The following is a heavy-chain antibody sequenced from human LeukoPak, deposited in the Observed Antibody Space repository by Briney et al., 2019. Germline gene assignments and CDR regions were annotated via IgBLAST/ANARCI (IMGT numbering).Heavy chain of an antibody. V-gene: IGHV3-53*01. J-gene: IGHJ6*03. CDR1: GFTLSSNY. CDR2: TYSGGST. CDR3: ARDPLYGYMDV. Sequence: GASLRLSCAASGFTLSSNYMSWVRQAPGKGLEWVSVTYSGGSTYYADSVKGRFTISRDNSKNTLYLQMNSLRAEDTAVYYCARDPLYGYMDVWGKGTTVTVSS. D-gene: IGHD2-2*02.